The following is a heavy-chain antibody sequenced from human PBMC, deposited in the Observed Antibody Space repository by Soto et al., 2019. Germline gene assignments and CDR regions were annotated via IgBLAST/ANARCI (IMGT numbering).Heavy chain of an antibody. J-gene: IGHJ6*03. CDR1: GGSISSYY. Sequence: QVQLQESGPGLVKPSETLSLTCTVSGGSISSYYWSWIRQPPGKGLEWIGYIYYSGSTNYNPSLTSRVTISVDTSKNQFSLKLSSVTAADTAVYYCARLLTTVTTGYYYYYMDVWGKGTTVTVSS. D-gene: IGHD4-17*01. CDR3: ARLLTTVTTGYYYYYMDV. CDR2: IYYSGST. V-gene: IGHV4-59*08.